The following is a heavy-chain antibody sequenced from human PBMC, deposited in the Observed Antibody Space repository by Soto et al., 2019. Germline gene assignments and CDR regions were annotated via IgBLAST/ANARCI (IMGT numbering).Heavy chain of an antibody. CDR3: APMRX. Sequence: GGSLRLSFAASGFTFSSYAMSWVRQAPGKGLEWVSAISCSDNTTYYAYSVKGRFTISRDNSNNTLYLKMSSLRADDTAVYYCAPMRXWGQVTTVTVS. V-gene: IGHV3-23*01. J-gene: IGHJ6*02. CDR2: ISCSDNTT. D-gene: IGHD2-2*01. CDR1: GFTFSSYA.